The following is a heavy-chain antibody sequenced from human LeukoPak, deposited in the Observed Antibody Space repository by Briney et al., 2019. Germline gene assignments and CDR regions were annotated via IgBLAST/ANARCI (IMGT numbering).Heavy chain of an antibody. V-gene: IGHV4-39*07. Sequence: SQTLSLTCTVSGGSISSSSYYWGWIRQPPGKGLEWIGSIYYSGSTYYNPSLKSRVTISVDTSKNQFSLKLSSVTAADTAVYYCCGSGWFAGPFGYWGQGALVTVSS. CDR1: GGSISSSSYY. CDR2: IYYSGST. J-gene: IGHJ4*02. CDR3: CGSGWFAGPFGY. D-gene: IGHD6-19*01.